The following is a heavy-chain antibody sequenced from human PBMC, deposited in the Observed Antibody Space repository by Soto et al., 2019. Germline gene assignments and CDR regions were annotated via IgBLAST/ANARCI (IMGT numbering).Heavy chain of an antibody. V-gene: IGHV1-18*04. CDR2: ISGYNGDT. CDR1: GYPFTRYS. Sequence: ASEKVSCKAPGYPFTRYSIRWVRHAPGQGLEWMGWISGYNGDTEYSKNFQGRLTMTIDTSTTTASMELRSLRSDDTAVYYSARATLTIFGSPYGMEGWGQGTTGIFSS. CDR3: ARATLTIFGSPYGMEG. J-gene: IGHJ6*01. D-gene: IGHD3-3*01.